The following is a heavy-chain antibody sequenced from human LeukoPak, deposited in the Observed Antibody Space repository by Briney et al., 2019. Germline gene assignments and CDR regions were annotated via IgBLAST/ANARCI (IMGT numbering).Heavy chain of an antibody. J-gene: IGHJ4*02. Sequence: GGSLRLSCAASGFTFDDYAMHWVRQAPGKGLEWVSGVSWNSGSIGYADSVKGRFTISRDNAKNSLYLQMNSLRAEDMALHYCAKGGYSGYDSGFDYWGQGTLVTVSS. V-gene: IGHV3-9*03. CDR2: VSWNSGSI. D-gene: IGHD5-12*01. CDR3: AKGGYSGYDSGFDY. CDR1: GFTFDDYA.